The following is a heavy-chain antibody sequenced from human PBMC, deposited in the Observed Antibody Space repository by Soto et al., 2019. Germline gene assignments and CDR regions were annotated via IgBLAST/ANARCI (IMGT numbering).Heavy chain of an antibody. D-gene: IGHD3-16*01. Sequence: QVQLVESGGGVVQPGTSLRVSCVGSGFTFRSYVMHWVRQAPGKGLEWVALTSYDGSDKYYDDSVRGRFTISRDNSRITVDLQMDSLRLEDTALYYCARWGTTGGLDVWGQGTLVSVSS. CDR1: GFTFRSYV. CDR3: ARWGTTGGLDV. V-gene: IGHV3-30*19. J-gene: IGHJ1*01. CDR2: TSYDGSDK.